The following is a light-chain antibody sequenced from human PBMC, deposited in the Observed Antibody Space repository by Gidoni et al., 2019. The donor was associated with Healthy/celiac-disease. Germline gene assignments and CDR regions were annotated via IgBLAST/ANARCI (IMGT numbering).Light chain of an antibody. CDR1: SSDVGGYNY. V-gene: IGLV2-8*01. Sequence: QSALTQPPCAYGSPGQSVTIACTGTSSDVGGYNYVSWYQQHPGKAPKLMIYEVSKRPSGVPDRFSCSKSGNTASLTVSGLLAEDEADYYCSSYAGSNVVFGGGTKLPVL. CDR2: EVS. CDR3: SSYAGSNVV. J-gene: IGLJ2*01.